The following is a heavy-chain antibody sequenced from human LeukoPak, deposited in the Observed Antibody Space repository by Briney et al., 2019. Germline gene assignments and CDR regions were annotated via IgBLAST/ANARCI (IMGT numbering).Heavy chain of an antibody. CDR3: ARDVLRYFDWLFDYYYYYMDV. Sequence: SETLSLTCTVSGGSISSSSYYWGWIRQPPGKGLEWIGSIYYSGSTYYNPSLKSRVTISVDTSKNQFSLKLSSVTAADTAVYYCARDVLRYFDWLFDYYYYYMDVWGKGTTVTVSS. CDR2: IYYSGST. V-gene: IGHV4-39*07. D-gene: IGHD3-9*01. CDR1: GGSISSSSYY. J-gene: IGHJ6*03.